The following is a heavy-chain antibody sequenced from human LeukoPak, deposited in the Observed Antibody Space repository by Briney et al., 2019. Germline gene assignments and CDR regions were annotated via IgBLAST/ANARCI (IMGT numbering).Heavy chain of an antibody. D-gene: IGHD3-9*01. J-gene: IGHJ6*03. CDR3: AREGHYDILTGYSPVEYYFYYMDV. CDR1: GFTFSHYG. CDR2: ISSDGVEK. V-gene: IGHV3-30*04. Sequence: PGGSLRLSCEASGFTFSHYGIHWVRQTPGKGLEWVAAISSDGVEKHYADSVKGRFTISRDNSKSTLYLQMNSLRAEDTALYYCAREGHYDILTGYSPVEYYFYYMDVWGIGTTVTVSS.